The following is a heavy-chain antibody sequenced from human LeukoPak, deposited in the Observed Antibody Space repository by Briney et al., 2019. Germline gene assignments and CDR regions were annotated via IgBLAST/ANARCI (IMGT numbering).Heavy chain of an antibody. CDR3: ARGSSLGYCTNGICYFDY. D-gene: IGHD2-8*01. Sequence: GGSLRLSCAVSGFTFSSYWMSWVRQAPGKGLEWVANIKQDGSEKYYVDSVKGRFTISRDNAKNSLYLQMNSLRAKDTAVYYCARGSSLGYCTNGICYFDYWGQGTLVTVSS. CDR2: IKQDGSEK. V-gene: IGHV3-7*01. CDR1: GFTFSSYW. J-gene: IGHJ4*02.